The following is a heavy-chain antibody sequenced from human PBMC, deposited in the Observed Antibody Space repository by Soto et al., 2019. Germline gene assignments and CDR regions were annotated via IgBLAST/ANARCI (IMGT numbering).Heavy chain of an antibody. V-gene: IGHV4-34*01. Sequence: SETLSLTCAVYGGSFSGYYWRLIRQPPGKGLEWIGEINHSGSTNYNPSLKSRVTISVYASKNQFSLKLSSVTAADTAVYYCARGLSRSSTSCDGGEVYYYYGMDVWCQGTTVTVYS. J-gene: IGHJ6*02. CDR1: GGSFSGYY. CDR2: INHSGST. CDR3: ARGLSRSSTSCDGGEVYYYYGMDV. D-gene: IGHD2-2*01.